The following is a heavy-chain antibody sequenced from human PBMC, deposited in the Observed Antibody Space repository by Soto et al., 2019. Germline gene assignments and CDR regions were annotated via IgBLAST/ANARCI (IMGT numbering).Heavy chain of an antibody. CDR3: ARDGTYYDFWSGYYPPTGFDY. D-gene: IGHD3-3*01. CDR2: ISSSGSTI. Sequence: GGSLRLSCAASGFTFSDYYMSWIRQAPGEGLEWVSYISSSGSTIYYADSVKGRFTISRDNAKNSLYLQMNSLRAEDTAVYYCARDGTYYDFWSGYYPPTGFDYWGQGTLVTVSS. CDR1: GFTFSDYY. V-gene: IGHV3-11*01. J-gene: IGHJ4*02.